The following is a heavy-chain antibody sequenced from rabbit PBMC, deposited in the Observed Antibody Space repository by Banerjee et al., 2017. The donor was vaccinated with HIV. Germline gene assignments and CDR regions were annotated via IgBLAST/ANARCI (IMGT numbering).Heavy chain of an antibody. CDR1: GFSFSSRFY. V-gene: IGHV1S45*01. Sequence: QKQLEESGGDLVKPEGSLTLTCTASGFSFSSRFYICWVRQAPGKGLEWIACIDTDTYGGTVSASWAKGRFTISKTSSTTVTLQMTSLTAADTATYFCARDLAGVIGWNFGLWGQGTLVTVS. D-gene: IGHD4-1*01. CDR3: ARDLAGVIGWNFGL. CDR2: IDTDTYGGT. J-gene: IGHJ6*01.